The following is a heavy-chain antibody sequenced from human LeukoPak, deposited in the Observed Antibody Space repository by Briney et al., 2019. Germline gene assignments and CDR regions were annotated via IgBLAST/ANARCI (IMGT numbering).Heavy chain of an antibody. D-gene: IGHD3-10*01. Sequence: PSQTLSLTPTVSVVATSAVVYYWSAIRDPPRKSLECIVYVYNSVSTSYKPPLTSRVTISVGPSKNQFSLKRSSVTAADTAVYYCASGPSYYYGSGSSGFDYWGQGTLVTVSS. CDR3: ASGPSYYYGSGSSGFDY. V-gene: IGHV4-30-4*08. CDR2: VYNSVST. CDR1: VVATSAVVYY. J-gene: IGHJ4*02.